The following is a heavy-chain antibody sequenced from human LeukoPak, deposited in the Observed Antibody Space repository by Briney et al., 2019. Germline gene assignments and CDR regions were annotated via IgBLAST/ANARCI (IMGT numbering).Heavy chain of an antibody. CDR1: GFTFTEYG. CDR3: TKEGTASMPSDITH. CDR2: IRYDGSDK. D-gene: IGHD2-2*01. J-gene: IGHJ4*02. V-gene: IGHV3-30*02. Sequence: PGGCLRLSCVAAGFTFTEYGMHWVRQAPGKGLEWLTFIRYDGSDKYYADSVKGRFTISRDNSKHTLYMQMNRLTSEDTAITYCTKEGTASMPSDITHWGEGMLVSPSS.